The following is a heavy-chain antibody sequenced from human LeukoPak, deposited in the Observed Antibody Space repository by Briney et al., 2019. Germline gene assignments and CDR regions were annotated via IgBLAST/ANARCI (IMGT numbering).Heavy chain of an antibody. D-gene: IGHD3-22*01. V-gene: IGHV3-74*01. CDR1: GFIFSSYW. CDR2: INSDGSTI. J-gene: IGHJ4*02. CDR3: ARMGSSGYYSENFDY. Sequence: GGSLRLSCAASGFIFSSYWMHWVRQAPGKGLLWVSRINSDGSTITYADSVKGRFTISRDNAKDTVYLQMNSLRGEDTAVYYCARMGSSGYYSENFDYWGQGTLVTVSS.